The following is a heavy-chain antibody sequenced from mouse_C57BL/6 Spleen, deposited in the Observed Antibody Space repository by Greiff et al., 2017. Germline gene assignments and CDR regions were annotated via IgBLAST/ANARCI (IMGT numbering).Heavy chain of an antibody. V-gene: IGHV7-3*01. D-gene: IGHD4-1*01. CDR3: ARSLTGTLDY. J-gene: IGHJ2*01. CDR1: GFTFTDYY. Sequence: EVQLQESGGGLVQPGGSLSLSCAASGFTFTDYYMSWVRQPPGKALEWLGFIRNKANGYTTEYSASGKGRFTISRDNSPSILYLQLNALRAEDSATYYCARSLTGTLDYWGQGTTLTVSS. CDR2: IRNKANGYTT.